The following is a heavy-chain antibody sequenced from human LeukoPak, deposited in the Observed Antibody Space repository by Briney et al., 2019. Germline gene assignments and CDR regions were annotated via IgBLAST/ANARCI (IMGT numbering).Heavy chain of an antibody. Sequence: PGGSLRLSCAASGFTFNNYWMSWVRQAPGKGLEWVANIKKDGSEKYYVDSVKGRFTISRDNAKNLLNLQMNSLRAEDTGVYYCARDTHYYGSGSPAFDIWGQGTMVTVSS. CDR2: IKKDGSEK. CDR1: GFTFNNYW. D-gene: IGHD3-10*01. CDR3: ARDTHYYGSGSPAFDI. V-gene: IGHV3-7*01. J-gene: IGHJ3*02.